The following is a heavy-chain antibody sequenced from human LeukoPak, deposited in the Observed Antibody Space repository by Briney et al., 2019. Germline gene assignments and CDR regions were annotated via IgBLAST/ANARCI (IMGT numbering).Heavy chain of an antibody. D-gene: IGHD3-10*01. CDR3: ARYDGGSGPFDY. J-gene: IGHJ4*02. V-gene: IGHV3-7*03. CDR2: IKQDGSEK. CDR1: GFTFSSYW. Sequence: GGSLRLSCAASGFTFSSYWMSWVRRAPGKGLEWVANIKQDGSEKYYVDSVKGRFTISRDDSKNTLYLQMNSLRAEDTAVYYCARYDGGSGPFDYWGQGTLVTVAS.